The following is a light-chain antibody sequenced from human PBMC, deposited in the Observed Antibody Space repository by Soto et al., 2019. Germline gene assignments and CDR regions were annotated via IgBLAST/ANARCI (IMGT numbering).Light chain of an antibody. CDR3: CSYAGTYTYV. Sequence: QSVLTQPRSVSGSPGQSVTISCTGTSSDVGAYNYVSWYQQHPGKAPELMIYDVSKRPSGVPDRFSGSKSGNTASLTISGLQAEDGADYYCCSYAGTYTYVFGTGTKLTVL. V-gene: IGLV2-11*01. CDR2: DVS. J-gene: IGLJ1*01. CDR1: SSDVGAYNY.